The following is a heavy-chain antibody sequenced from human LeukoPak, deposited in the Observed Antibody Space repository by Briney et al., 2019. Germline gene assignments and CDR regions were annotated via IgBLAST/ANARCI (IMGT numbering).Heavy chain of an antibody. D-gene: IGHD6-19*01. CDR3: TRWDDSAWAFGT. J-gene: IGHJ5*02. CDR2: FTLSGGGTT. Sequence: SETLSLTCIVSGASVTTYSWNWLRQSPGKGLEWIGYFTLSGGGTTSYNSSPKSRVTISRDTSKNQLSLKLTSVTDADTAVYYCTRWDDSAWAFGTWGPGTLVTVSS. CDR1: GASVTTYS. V-gene: IGHV4-4*09.